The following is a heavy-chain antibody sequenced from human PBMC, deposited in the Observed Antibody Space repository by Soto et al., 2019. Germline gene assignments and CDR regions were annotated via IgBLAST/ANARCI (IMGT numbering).Heavy chain of an antibody. V-gene: IGHV1-46*01. CDR1: GYTFTSYY. J-gene: IGHJ3*01. CDR3: ARPKSRGAFDV. CDR2: INPSGGTT. Sequence: ASVKVSCKASGYTFTSYYIHWLRQAPGQGLEWMGIINPSGGTTNYAQEFQGRVTMTRDTSTSTVFMELSSLRSEDTAVYYCARPKSRGAFDVWGQGTMVTVSS.